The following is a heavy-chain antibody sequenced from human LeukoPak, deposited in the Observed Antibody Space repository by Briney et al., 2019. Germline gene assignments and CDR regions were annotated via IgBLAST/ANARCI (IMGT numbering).Heavy chain of an antibody. CDR1: GFTVSSNY. Sequence: GGSLRLSCAASGFTVSSNYMSWVRQAPGKGLEWVSAISGSGGSTYYADSVKGRFTISRDNSKNTLYLQMNSLKTEDTAVYYCTRRGYSSSYFDYWGQGTLVTVSS. CDR3: TRRGYSSSYFDY. CDR2: ISGSGGST. J-gene: IGHJ4*02. V-gene: IGHV3-23*01. D-gene: IGHD6-6*01.